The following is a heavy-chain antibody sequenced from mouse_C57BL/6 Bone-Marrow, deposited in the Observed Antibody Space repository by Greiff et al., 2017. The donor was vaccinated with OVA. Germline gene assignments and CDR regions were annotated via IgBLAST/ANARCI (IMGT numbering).Heavy chain of an antibody. V-gene: IGHV1-18*01. CDR2: INPNNGGT. D-gene: IGHD2-14*01. CDR1: GYTFTDYN. CDR3: ARRVRRNYAMDY. J-gene: IGHJ4*01. Sequence: VQLQQSGPELVKPGASVKIPCKASGYTFTDYNMDWVKQSHGKSLEWIGDINPNNGGTIYNQKFKGKATLTVDKSSSTAYMELRSLTSEDTAVYYCARRVRRNYAMDYWGQGTSVTVSS.